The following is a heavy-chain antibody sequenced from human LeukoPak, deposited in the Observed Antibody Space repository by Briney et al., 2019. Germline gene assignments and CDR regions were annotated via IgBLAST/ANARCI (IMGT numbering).Heavy chain of an antibody. CDR1: GFTVSSNY. V-gene: IGHV3-53*01. CDR3: ARLVVPGYFDY. D-gene: IGHD2-15*01. Sequence: GGSLRLSCAASGFTVSSNYMSWVRQAPGKGLEWVSVIYSGGSTYYADSVKGQFTISRDNSKNTLYLQMNSLRAEDTAVYYCARLVVPGYFDYWGQGTLVTVSS. J-gene: IGHJ4*02. CDR2: IYSGGST.